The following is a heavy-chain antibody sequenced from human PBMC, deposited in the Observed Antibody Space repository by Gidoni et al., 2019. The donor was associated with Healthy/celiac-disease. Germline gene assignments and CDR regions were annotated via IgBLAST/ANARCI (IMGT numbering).Heavy chain of an antibody. D-gene: IGHD3-3*01. CDR1: GFTVDDYA. CDR2: ISWNSGSI. Sequence: EVQLVESGGGLVQPGRSLRLSCAASGFTVDDYAMHWVRQAPGKGLEWVSGISWNSGSIGYADSVKGRFTISRDNAKNSLYLQMNSLRAEDTALYYCAKGRWNDFWSGDWYFDLWGRGTLVTVSS. V-gene: IGHV3-9*01. J-gene: IGHJ2*01. CDR3: AKGRWNDFWSGDWYFDL.